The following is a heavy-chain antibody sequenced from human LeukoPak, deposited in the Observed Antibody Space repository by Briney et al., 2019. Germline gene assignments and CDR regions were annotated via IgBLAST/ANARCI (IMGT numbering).Heavy chain of an antibody. Sequence: SETLSLTCTVSGGSISSYYWSWIRQPPGKGLEWIGYIYYGGSTNYNPSLKSRVTISVDTSKNQFSLKLSSVTAADTAVYYCARSGGYNYGMDVWGQGTTVTVSS. CDR1: GGSISSYY. CDR3: ARSGGYNYGMDV. D-gene: IGHD3-10*01. J-gene: IGHJ6*02. CDR2: IYYGGST. V-gene: IGHV4-59*12.